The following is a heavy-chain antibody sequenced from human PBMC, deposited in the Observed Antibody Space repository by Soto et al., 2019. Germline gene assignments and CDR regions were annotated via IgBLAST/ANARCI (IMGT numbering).Heavy chain of an antibody. D-gene: IGHD4-17*01. CDR1: GFAIRNYE. CDR2: INSGGTSK. Sequence: GGSLRLSCAASGFAIRNYEMNWVRQAPGKGLEWVSYINSGGTSKKYTDSVEGRFTISRDTALNSPYLQMDSLRDEDTAIYYCARENSGDAFDFWGQGILVTVS. J-gene: IGHJ4*02. V-gene: IGHV3-48*03. CDR3: ARENSGDAFDF.